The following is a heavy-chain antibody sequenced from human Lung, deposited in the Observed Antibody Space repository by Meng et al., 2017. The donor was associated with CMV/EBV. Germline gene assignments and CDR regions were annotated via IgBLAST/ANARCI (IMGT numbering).Heavy chain of an antibody. V-gene: IGHV1-69*10. J-gene: IGHJ6*02. CDR3: ARAIIRGVPAVDYYYGMDV. Sequence: SXXVSXKASGGTFSSYAISWVRQAPGQGLEWMGGIIPILGIANYAQKFQGRVTITADKSTSTAYMELSSLRSEDTAVYYCARAIIRGVPAVDYYYGMDVWXQGTXVTVSS. CDR1: GGTFSSYA. D-gene: IGHD2-2*01. CDR2: IIPILGIA.